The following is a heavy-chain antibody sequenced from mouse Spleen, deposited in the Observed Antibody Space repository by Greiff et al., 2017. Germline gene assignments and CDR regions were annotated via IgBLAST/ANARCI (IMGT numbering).Heavy chain of an antibody. CDR3: ARHEEDYYGSRFAY. CDR1: GYTFTEYP. Sequence: QVQMQQSGAELVKPGASVKLSCTASGYTFTEYPIHWVQQRSGQGLEWIGWFYPGSGSIKYNEKFKDKATLTADKYSSTVYMELSRLTSEDSAVYFCARHEEDYYGSRFAYWGQGTLVTVSA. D-gene: IGHD1-1*01. CDR2: FYPGSGSI. J-gene: IGHJ3*01. V-gene: IGHV1-62-2*01.